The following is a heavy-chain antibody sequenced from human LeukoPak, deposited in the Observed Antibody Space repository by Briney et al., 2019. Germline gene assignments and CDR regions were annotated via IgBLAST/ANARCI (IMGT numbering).Heavy chain of an antibody. J-gene: IGHJ6*02. V-gene: IGHV3-7*01. CDR2: IKQDGSEK. CDR3: ARERAESLYGMDV. D-gene: IGHD1-14*01. CDR1: GFTFSSYW. Sequence: PGGSLRLSCAASGFTFSSYWMSWVRQAPGKGLEWVANIKQDGSEKYYVDSVKGRFTISRDNAKNSLYLQMNSLRAEDTAVYYCARERAESLYGMDVWGQGTTVTVSS.